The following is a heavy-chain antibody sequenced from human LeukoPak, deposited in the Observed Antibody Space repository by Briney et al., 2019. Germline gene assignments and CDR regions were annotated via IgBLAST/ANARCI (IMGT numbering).Heavy chain of an antibody. CDR2: INSDGSST. CDR1: GFTFSSYW. CDR3: ARDLSGLRYFDWLSHFDY. D-gene: IGHD3-9*01. Sequence: GGSLRLSCAASGFTFSSYWMHWVRQAPGKGLVWVSRINSDGSSTSYADSVKDRFTISRDNAKNTLYLQMNSLRAEDTAVYYCARDLSGLRYFDWLSHFDYWGQGTLVTVSS. J-gene: IGHJ4*02. V-gene: IGHV3-74*01.